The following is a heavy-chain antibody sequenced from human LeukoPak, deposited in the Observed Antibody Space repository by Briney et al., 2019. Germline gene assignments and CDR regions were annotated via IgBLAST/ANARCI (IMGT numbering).Heavy chain of an antibody. CDR3: ARDEGYSSGWHDNLDY. CDR1: GFTFSSYA. CDR2: ISYDGSNK. D-gene: IGHD6-19*01. Sequence: PGGSLRLSCAASGFTFSSYAMHWVRQAPGKGLEWVAVISYDGSNKYYADSVKGRFTISRDNSKNTLYLQMNSLRAEDTAVYYCARDEGYSSGWHDNLDYWGQGTLVTVSS. V-gene: IGHV3-30-3*01. J-gene: IGHJ4*02.